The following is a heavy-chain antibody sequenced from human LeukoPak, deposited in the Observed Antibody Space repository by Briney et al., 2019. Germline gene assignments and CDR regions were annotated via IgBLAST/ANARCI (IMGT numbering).Heavy chain of an antibody. CDR2: IYSSGST. Sequence: SETLSLTCTVSGGSMKSFYWNWVRQPPGKGLEWIGYIYSSGSTNYHPSLKSRVTISLDTSKYQFSLDLTSVTAADTAVYYCARAVTKSWFDLWGQGTLVPVSS. V-gene: IGHV4-59*01. D-gene: IGHD4-17*01. J-gene: IGHJ5*02. CDR3: ARAVTKSWFDL. CDR1: GGSMKSFY.